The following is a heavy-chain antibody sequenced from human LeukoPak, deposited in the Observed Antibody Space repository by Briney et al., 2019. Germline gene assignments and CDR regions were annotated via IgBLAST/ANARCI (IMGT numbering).Heavy chain of an antibody. CDR2: IKHDGSQK. CDR1: GFTFSRYW. J-gene: IGHJ3*02. D-gene: IGHD3-10*01. CDR3: ARDGMGGIKAFDI. Sequence: GGSLRLSCAASGFTFSRYWMSWVRQAPGRGLEWVANIKHDGSQKYYVDPVKGRITISRDNAKNSLYLQMTSLRAEDTAVYYCARDGMGGIKAFDIWGQGTMVTVSS. V-gene: IGHV3-7*05.